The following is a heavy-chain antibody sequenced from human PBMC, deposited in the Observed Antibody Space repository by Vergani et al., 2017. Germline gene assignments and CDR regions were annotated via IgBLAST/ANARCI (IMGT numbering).Heavy chain of an antibody. CDR3: ARGTRYCSSTSCYAGNYYYGMDV. D-gene: IGHD2-2*01. Sequence: QVQLQQWGAGLLKPSETLSLTCAVYGGSFSGYYWSWIRQPPGKGLEWIGEINHSGSTNYNPSLKSRVTISVDTSKNQFSLKLSSVTAADTAVYYCARGTRYCSSTSCYAGNYYYGMDVWGQGP. CDR1: GGSFSGYY. J-gene: IGHJ6*02. V-gene: IGHV4-34*01. CDR2: INHSGST.